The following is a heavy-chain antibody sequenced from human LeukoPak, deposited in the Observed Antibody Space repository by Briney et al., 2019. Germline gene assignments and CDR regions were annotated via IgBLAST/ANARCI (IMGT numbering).Heavy chain of an antibody. V-gene: IGHV1-2*02. CDR2: INPNSGGT. D-gene: IGHD5-18*01. J-gene: IGHJ6*02. CDR3: ASNLEIGVQLWLQGYYGMDV. Sequence: GASVKVSCKASGYTFTGYYMHWVRQAPGQGLEWMGWINPNSGGTNYAQKFQGRVTMTRDTSISTAYMELSRLRSDDTAVYYCASNLEIGVQLWLQGYYGMDVWGQGTTVTVSS. CDR1: GYTFTGYY.